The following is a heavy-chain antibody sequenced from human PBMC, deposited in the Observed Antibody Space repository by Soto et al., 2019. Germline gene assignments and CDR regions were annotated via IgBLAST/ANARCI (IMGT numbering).Heavy chain of an antibody. Sequence: LRLSCTGSGFTFGDYSMSWVRQAPGKGLEWVGFIKSKAYGETKEYAASVKDRFTISRDDSKSIAYLQMNSLKIEDTAVYYCTRGPPSWFDLWGQGTLVTVSS. CDR2: IKSKAYGETK. J-gene: IGHJ5*02. CDR1: GFTFGDYS. CDR3: TRGPPSWFDL. V-gene: IGHV3-49*04.